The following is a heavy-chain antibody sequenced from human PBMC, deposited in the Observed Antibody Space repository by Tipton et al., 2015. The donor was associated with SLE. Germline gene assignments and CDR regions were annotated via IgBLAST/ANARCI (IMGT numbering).Heavy chain of an antibody. CDR1: GGSFNDYY. CDR2: IHHSGST. V-gene: IGHV4-34*01. D-gene: IGHD3-22*01. CDR3: ARGLIRVTMTSYYLDL. Sequence: TLSLTCAVYGGSFNDYYWSWIRQPPGKGLEWIGDIHHSGSTNFNPSLKSRVTISVDTSKNQFSLKLNSVTAADRAVYYCARGLIRVTMTSYYLDLWGQGTLVTVSS. J-gene: IGHJ4*02.